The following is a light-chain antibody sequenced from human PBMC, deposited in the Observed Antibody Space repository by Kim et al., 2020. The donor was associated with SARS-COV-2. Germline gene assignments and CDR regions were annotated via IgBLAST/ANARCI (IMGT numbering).Light chain of an antibody. V-gene: IGLV3-19*01. CDR3: NSRDTSGGHVV. J-gene: IGLJ2*01. CDR1: SLRTYY. Sequence: SSELTQDPAVSVALGQTVRITCQGDSLRTYYASWYQQKPGQAPILVIYGKNNRPSGIPDRFSGSSSGNTASLTVTGAQAVDEADYYCNSRDTSGGHVVFG. CDR2: GKN.